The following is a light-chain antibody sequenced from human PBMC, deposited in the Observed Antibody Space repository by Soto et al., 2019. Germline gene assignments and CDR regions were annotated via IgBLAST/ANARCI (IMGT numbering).Light chain of an antibody. V-gene: IGKV3-20*01. CDR1: RSVSSSY. J-gene: IGKJ1*01. CDR3: QHYNSYSEA. Sequence: EIGLTQSPGTLSLSPGERATVSFRASRSVSSSYLAWYQQKPGQAPRLLIYGASNRATGIPARFSGSGSGTEFTLTISSLQPDDFATYYCQHYNSYSEAFGQGTKVDIK. CDR2: GAS.